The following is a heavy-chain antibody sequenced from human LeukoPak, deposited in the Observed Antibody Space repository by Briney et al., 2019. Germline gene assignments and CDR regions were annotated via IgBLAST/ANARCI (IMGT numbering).Heavy chain of an antibody. D-gene: IGHD6-19*01. J-gene: IGHJ4*02. CDR2: ISAYNGNT. V-gene: IGHV1-18*01. Sequence: ASVKVSCKASGYTFTSYAMNWVRQAPGQGLEWMGWISAYNGNTNYAQKLQGRVTMTTDTSTSTAYMELRSLRSDDTAVYYCARDSSGWYSLMSIDYWGQGTLVTVSS. CDR1: GYTFTSYA. CDR3: ARDSSGWYSLMSIDY.